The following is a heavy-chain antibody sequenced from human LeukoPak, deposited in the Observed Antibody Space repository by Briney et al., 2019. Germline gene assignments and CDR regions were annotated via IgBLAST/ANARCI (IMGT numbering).Heavy chain of an antibody. CDR3: ARLPLYSSGWYFYYYYMDV. Sequence: GGSLRLSCAASGFTFSSYSMNWVRQAPGEGLEWVSSISSSSSYIYYADSVKGRFTISRDNAKNSLNLQMNSLRAEDTAGDYCARLPLYSSGWYFYYYYMDVWGKGTTVTVSS. CDR1: GFTFSSYS. D-gene: IGHD6-19*01. J-gene: IGHJ6*03. CDR2: ISSSSSYI. V-gene: IGHV3-21*01.